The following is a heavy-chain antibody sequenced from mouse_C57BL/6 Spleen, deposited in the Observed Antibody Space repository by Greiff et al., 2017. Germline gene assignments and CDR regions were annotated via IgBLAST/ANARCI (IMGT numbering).Heavy chain of an antibody. D-gene: IGHD3-2*02. V-gene: IGHV1-55*01. Sequence: QVQLKQPGAELVKPGASVKMSCKASGYTFTSYWITWVKQRPGQGLEWIGDIYPGSGSTNYNEKFKSKATLTVDTSSSTAYMQLSRLTSEDSAVYYWARRGDSSGYLYDYARDYWGQGTSVTVSS. J-gene: IGHJ4*01. CDR2: IYPGSGST. CDR1: GYTFTSYW. CDR3: ARRGDSSGYLYDYARDY.